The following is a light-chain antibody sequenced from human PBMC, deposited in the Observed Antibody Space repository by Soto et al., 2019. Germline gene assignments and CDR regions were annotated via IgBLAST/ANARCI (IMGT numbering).Light chain of an antibody. V-gene: IGLV2-14*01. CDR3: SSYTRSSPYV. CDR1: SSDVGGYNY. CDR2: EVS. J-gene: IGLJ1*01. Sequence: QSVLTQPASVSGSPGQSITISCTGTSSDVGGYNYVSWYQQHPGKAPKLLIYEVSNRPSGVSNRFSGSKSGNTASLTISGLQAEDGADYYCSSYTRSSPYVFGTGTKLTVL.